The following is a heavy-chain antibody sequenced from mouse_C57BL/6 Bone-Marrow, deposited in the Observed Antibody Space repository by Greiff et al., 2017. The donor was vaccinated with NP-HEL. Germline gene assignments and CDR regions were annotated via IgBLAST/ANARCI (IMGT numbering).Heavy chain of an antibody. J-gene: IGHJ4*01. D-gene: IGHD1-1*01. CDR3: VRRNYGYYYAMDY. CDR2: IRSKSNNYAT. V-gene: IGHV10-1*01. CDR1: GFSFNTYA. Sequence: EVQVVESGGGLVQPKGSLKLSCAASGFSFNTYAMNWVRQAPGKGLEWVARIRSKSNNYATYYPDSVKDRFTISRDDSESMLYLQMNNLKTEDTAMYYCVRRNYGYYYAMDYWGQGTSVTVSS.